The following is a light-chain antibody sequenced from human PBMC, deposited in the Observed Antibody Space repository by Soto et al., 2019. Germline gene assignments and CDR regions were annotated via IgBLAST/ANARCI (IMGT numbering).Light chain of an antibody. J-gene: IGLJ2*01. Sequence: QSVLTQPPSVSAAPGQKVTISCSGSSSNIGNNYISWYQQLPGTAPHLLIYDNDKRPSRIPDRFSGSKSGTSATLGITGLQTGDEADYYCATWDTRLSAVVFGGGTKLTVL. V-gene: IGLV1-51*01. CDR1: SSNIGNNY. CDR3: ATWDTRLSAVV. CDR2: DND.